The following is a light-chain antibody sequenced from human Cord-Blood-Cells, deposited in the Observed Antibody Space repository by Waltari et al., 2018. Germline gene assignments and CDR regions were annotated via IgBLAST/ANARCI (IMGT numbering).Light chain of an antibody. J-gene: IGKJ4*01. CDR3: QQRSNWPPALT. CDR1: QSVSSY. Sequence: EIVLTQSPATLSLPPGERATLSCRASQSVSSYLAWYQQKPGQAPRLLTYDASNRATGIPARFSGSGSGTDFTLTISSLEPEDFAVYDCQQRSNWPPALTFGGGTKVEIK. CDR2: DAS. V-gene: IGKV3-11*01.